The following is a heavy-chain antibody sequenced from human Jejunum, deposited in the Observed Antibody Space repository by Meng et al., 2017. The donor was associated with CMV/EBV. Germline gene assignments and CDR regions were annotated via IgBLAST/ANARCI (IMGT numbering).Heavy chain of an antibody. V-gene: IGHV1-3*01. CDR3: AKGLWEVASVDF. Sequence: TASGSTFTSPAVHWVRQAPGQGLVWMGWINAGSGHTDYSQTFQGRVTFTRDTSANTAYMEMSSLRSEDTAVYYCAKGLWEVASVDFWGQGTLVTVSS. CDR1: GSTFTSPA. CDR2: INAGSGHT. D-gene: IGHD5-18*01. J-gene: IGHJ4*02.